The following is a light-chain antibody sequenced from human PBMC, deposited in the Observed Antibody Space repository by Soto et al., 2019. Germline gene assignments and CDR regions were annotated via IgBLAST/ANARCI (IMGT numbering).Light chain of an antibody. CDR1: QAVPNN. V-gene: IGKV1-33*01. Sequence: DIHLTQSPSFLSASVGDRVTITCRPSQAVPNNMAWYQQKPGKAPKLLIYDASNLETGVPSRFSGSGSGTDFTFTIRSLQPEDIATYYCQQYDNLPITFGQGTRLEIK. CDR2: DAS. CDR3: QQYDNLPIT. J-gene: IGKJ5*01.